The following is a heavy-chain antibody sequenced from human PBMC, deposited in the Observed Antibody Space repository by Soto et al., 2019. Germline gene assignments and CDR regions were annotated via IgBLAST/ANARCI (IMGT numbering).Heavy chain of an antibody. CDR1: GFTFSSYS. CDR3: ARGTGRYDAFDI. CDR2: ISSSSSTI. V-gene: IGHV3-48*01. Sequence: GGSLRLSCAATGFTFSSYSMNWVRQAPGKGLEWVSYISSSSSTIYYTDSVKGRFTISRDNAKNSLYLQMNSLRAEDTAVYYCARGTGRYDAFDIWGQGTMVTVSS. D-gene: IGHD7-27*01. J-gene: IGHJ3*02.